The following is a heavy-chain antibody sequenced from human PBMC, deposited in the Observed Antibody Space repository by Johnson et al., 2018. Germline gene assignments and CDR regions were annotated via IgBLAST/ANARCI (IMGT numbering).Heavy chain of an antibody. CDR2: MYYSGSS. Sequence: QVQLVQSGPGLVKPSETLSLICTVSGGSISSYCWSWIRQPPGKGLEWIGYMYYSGSSNYNPSLKSRVTISVDTSKNQFSLKLSSVTAADTAVYYCAGGTVDWPFDYWGQGTLVTVSS. CDR1: GGSISSYC. V-gene: IGHV4-59*12. J-gene: IGHJ4*02. CDR3: AGGTVDWPFDY. D-gene: IGHD3-9*01.